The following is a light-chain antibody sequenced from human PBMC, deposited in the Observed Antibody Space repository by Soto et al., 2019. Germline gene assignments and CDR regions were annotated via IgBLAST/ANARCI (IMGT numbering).Light chain of an antibody. CDR2: GAS. V-gene: IGKV3-15*01. CDR1: QTVRDN. Sequence: EIVMTHSPATLSVSPGDRATLSCRASQTVRDNLAWYQQKRGQAPRLLIYGASTRATGIPARFSGSGSGTEFTLTIDSLQSDDFALYFCQQSNNWPYTFGQGTKLEIK. CDR3: QQSNNWPYT. J-gene: IGKJ2*01.